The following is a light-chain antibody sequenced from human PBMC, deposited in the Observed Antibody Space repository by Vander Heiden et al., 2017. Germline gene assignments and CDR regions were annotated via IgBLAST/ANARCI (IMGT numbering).Light chain of an antibody. CDR1: QSVSGSY. V-gene: IGKV3-20*01. Sequence: VLTQSPGTLSFSPGERAALYCRASQSVSGSYLAWYQQKPGQAPRLLTYGEASRATGSHERCSGGGSGTDVSTHISRLEDEEFAVDYCQQYGSDSWTFGQGTKVEIK. J-gene: IGKJ1*01. CDR3: QQYGSDSWT. CDR2: GEA.